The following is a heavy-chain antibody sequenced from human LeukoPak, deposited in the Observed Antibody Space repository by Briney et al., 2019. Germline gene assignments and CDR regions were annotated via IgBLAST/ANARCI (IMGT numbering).Heavy chain of an antibody. D-gene: IGHD6-13*01. CDR2: IYYSGST. J-gene: IGHJ4*02. V-gene: IGHV4-39*07. CDR3: ARTSYSSSWYVDY. CDR1: GGSISSSSYY. Sequence: SETLSLTCTVSGGSISSSSYYWGWIRQPPGKGLERIGSIYYSGSTYYNPSLKSRVTISVDTSKNQFSLKLSSVTAADTAVYYCARTSYSSSWYVDYWGQGTLVTVSS.